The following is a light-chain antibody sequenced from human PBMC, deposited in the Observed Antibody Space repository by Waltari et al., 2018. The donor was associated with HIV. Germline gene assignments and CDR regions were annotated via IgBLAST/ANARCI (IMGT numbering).Light chain of an antibody. CDR3: QQYYDAPPT. CDR1: ESILYGSDNNNY. J-gene: IGKJ2*01. Sequence: DIVMTQSPAPLVVPLGERATLNRKSSESILYGSDNNNYLAWFQHKPGQPPNLLLYWASTRESGVPDRFIGSGSGTDFTLTISSLQAEDVAVYYCQQYYDAPPTFGQGTKLEIK. CDR2: WAS. V-gene: IGKV4-1*01.